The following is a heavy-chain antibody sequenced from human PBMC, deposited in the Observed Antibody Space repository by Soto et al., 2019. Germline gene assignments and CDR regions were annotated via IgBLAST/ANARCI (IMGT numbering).Heavy chain of an antibody. CDR3: ARDPTVHDSSGHSGY. V-gene: IGHV3-33*01. D-gene: IGHD3-22*01. CDR2: IWYDGSNK. Sequence: QVQLVESGGGVVQPGRSLRLSCAASGFTFSSYGMHWVRQAPGKGLEWVAVIWYDGSNKYYADSVKGRFTISRDNSKNTLYRQMTSLRAEDTAVYYCARDPTVHDSSGHSGYWGQGTLVTVSS. J-gene: IGHJ4*02. CDR1: GFTFSSYG.